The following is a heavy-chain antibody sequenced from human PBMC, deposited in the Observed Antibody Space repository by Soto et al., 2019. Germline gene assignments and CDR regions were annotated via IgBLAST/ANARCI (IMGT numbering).Heavy chain of an antibody. CDR1: GDTFSSYV. J-gene: IGHJ6*02. Sequence: QVQLVQSGAELKKTGSSVKVSCRASGDTFSSYVVNWVRQAPGRGLEWMGRIITVLGTTDYAQNFKGRVTITAEKSTKTIYMELSSLRCEDTAVYYCARRRYCGYDCYHKHYYGMDVWGQGTTVTVAS. CDR3: ARRRYCGYDCYHKHYYGMDV. V-gene: IGHV1-69*08. CDR2: IITVLGTT. D-gene: IGHD2-21*01.